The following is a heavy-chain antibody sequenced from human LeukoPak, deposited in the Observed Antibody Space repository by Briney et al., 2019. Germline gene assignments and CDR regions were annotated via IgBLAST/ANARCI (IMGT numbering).Heavy chain of an antibody. CDR3: AKVSQSSRELYYFDC. CDR2: ISYDGSTK. Sequence: PGGSLRLSCAASGFTFSRYTMHWVRQAPGKGLEWVADISYDGSTKNYADSVKGRLTVSRDNSKNTLYLQMNSLRVEDTAVYYCAKVSQSSRELYYFDCWGQGTLVTVSS. D-gene: IGHD1-7*01. V-gene: IGHV3-30-3*01. CDR1: GFTFSRYT. J-gene: IGHJ4*02.